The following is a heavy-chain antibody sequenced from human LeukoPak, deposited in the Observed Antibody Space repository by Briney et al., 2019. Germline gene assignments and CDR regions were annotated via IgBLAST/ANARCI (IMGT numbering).Heavy chain of an antibody. CDR2: ISGSSGTT. J-gene: IGHJ6*02. D-gene: IGHD3-10*01. CDR3: ARCHYDTESSPRMDV. Sequence: GGSLRLSCAASGFTFGSYAMSWVRQAPGKGLEWVSSISGSSGTTDYADSVKGRFTISRDNSKNTLYLQINSLRGEDTAVYYCARCHYDTESSPRMDVWGQGTTVTVSS. CDR1: GFTFGSYA. V-gene: IGHV3-23*01.